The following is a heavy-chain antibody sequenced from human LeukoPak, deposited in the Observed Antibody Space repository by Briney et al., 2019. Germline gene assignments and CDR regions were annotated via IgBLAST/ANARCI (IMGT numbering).Heavy chain of an antibody. CDR1: GFTFRSYE. CDR2: ISSSSSYI. V-gene: IGHV3-21*01. J-gene: IGHJ6*04. Sequence: GGSLRLSCAASGFTFRSYEMNWVRQAPGKGLEWVSSISSSSSYIYYADSVKGRFTISRDNAKNSLYLQMNSLRAEDTAVYYCAELGITMIGGVWGKGTTVTISS. D-gene: IGHD3-10*02. CDR3: AELGITMIGGV.